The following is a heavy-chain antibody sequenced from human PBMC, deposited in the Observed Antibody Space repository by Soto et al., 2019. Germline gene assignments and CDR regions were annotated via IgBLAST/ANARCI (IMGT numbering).Heavy chain of an antibody. Sequence: EVQLVESGGGLVQPGGSLRLSCAASGFTFSSYSMNWVRQAPGKGLEWVSYISSSSSTIYYADSVKGRFTISRDNAKNSLYLQMNSLRAEDTAVYDCARGGGCSGGSCNVDYWCQGTMVTVSS. D-gene: IGHD2-15*01. CDR2: ISSSSSTI. CDR3: ARGGGCSGGSCNVDY. V-gene: IGHV3-48*01. J-gene: IGHJ4*02. CDR1: GFTFSSYS.